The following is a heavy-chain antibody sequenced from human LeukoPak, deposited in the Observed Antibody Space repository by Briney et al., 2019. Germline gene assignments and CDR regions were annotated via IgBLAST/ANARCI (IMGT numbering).Heavy chain of an antibody. CDR2: TNWNGGGT. J-gene: IGHJ6*03. CDR1: GFTFDDYG. V-gene: IGHV3-20*04. CDR3: ARVGAIYTIFYMDV. D-gene: IGHD3-3*02. Sequence: SLRLSCAASGFTFDDYGMSWVRQAPGKGLEWVSSTNWNGGGTASADSVKDRFTISRDNAKNSLYLQMNSLRAEDTALYFCARVGAIYTIFYMDVWGK.